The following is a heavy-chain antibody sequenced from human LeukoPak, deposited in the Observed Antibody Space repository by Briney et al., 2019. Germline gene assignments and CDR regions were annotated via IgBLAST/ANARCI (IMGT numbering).Heavy chain of an antibody. D-gene: IGHD1-26*01. CDR2: ISSSSSYI. Sequence: PGGSLRLSCAASGFTFSSYSMKWVRQAPGKGLEWVSSISSSSSYIYYADSVKGRFTISRDNAKNSLYLQMNSLRAGDTAVYYCVSTDQGATMIDYWGQGTLVTVSS. J-gene: IGHJ4*02. CDR3: VSTDQGATMIDY. V-gene: IGHV3-21*01. CDR1: GFTFSSYS.